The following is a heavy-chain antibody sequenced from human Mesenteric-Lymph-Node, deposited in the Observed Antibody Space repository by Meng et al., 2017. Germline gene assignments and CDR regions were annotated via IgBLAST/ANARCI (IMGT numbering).Heavy chain of an antibody. CDR1: GDSISGNSYN. CDR2: IYYSGST. V-gene: IGHV4-39*01. D-gene: IGHD6-6*01. Sequence: QLQLQESGPRLVRPSATLSLTRSVSGDSISGNSYNWGWIRQPPGKGLEWIGSIYYSGSTYYNLSLKSRLTISVDTSMNRFSLKLRFMTAADTAVYYCARGNEYSSSPWFDPWGQGTLVTVSS. J-gene: IGHJ5*02. CDR3: ARGNEYSSSPWFDP.